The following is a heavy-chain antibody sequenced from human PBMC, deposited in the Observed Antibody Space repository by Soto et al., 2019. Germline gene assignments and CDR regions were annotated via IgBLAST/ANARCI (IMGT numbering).Heavy chain of an antibody. D-gene: IGHD6-19*01. J-gene: IGHJ1*01. Sequence: QVQLVQSGAEVKKPGSSVKVSCKASGGTFSSYAISWVRQAPGQGLEWMGGIIPIFGTANYAQKFQGRVTITADESTSTAYRELSSLRSEDTAVYYCARANGYSSGWYGNFQHWGQGTLVTVSS. CDR2: IIPIFGTA. CDR1: GGTFSSYA. CDR3: ARANGYSSGWYGNFQH. V-gene: IGHV1-69*01.